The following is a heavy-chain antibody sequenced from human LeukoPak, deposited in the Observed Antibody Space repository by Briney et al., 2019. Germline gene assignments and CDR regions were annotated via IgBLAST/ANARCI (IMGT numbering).Heavy chain of an antibody. Sequence: GGSLRLSCAASGFTFSIYTMNWVRQAPGKGLEWVSSISSSSSYTYYADSLKGRFTIFRDNANNSLYLQMNSLSAEDTAIYYCARGYSSGWSRSPEYFQNWGQGALVTVSS. CDR3: ARGYSSGWSRSPEYFQN. CDR2: ISSSSSYT. J-gene: IGHJ1*01. V-gene: IGHV3-21*01. D-gene: IGHD6-19*01. CDR1: GFTFSIYT.